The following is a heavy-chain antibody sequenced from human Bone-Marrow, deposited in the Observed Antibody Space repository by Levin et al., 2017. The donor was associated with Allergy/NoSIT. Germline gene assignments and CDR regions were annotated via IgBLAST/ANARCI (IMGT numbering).Heavy chain of an antibody. CDR3: ARAVGGVYGSGSYSFDR. Sequence: SQTLSLTCAVSNYSISTGFFWGWIRQPPGKGLESIGSISHRGSTYYNPSLKSRVSISVDTSKNEFSLRLTSVTAADTAVYYCARAVGGVYGSGSYSFDRWGQGTLVTVSS. CDR2: ISHRGST. D-gene: IGHD3-10*01. CDR1: NYSISTGFF. V-gene: IGHV4-38-2*01. J-gene: IGHJ4*02.